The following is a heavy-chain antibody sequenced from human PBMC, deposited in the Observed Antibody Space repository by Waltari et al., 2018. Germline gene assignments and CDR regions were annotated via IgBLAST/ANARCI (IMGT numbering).Heavy chain of an antibody. CDR3: ARAWDDFWSGYYTWLLDY. CDR2: IYTSGST. Sequence: QVQLQESGPGLVKPSQTLSLTCTVSGGSISNGSYYWSWIRQPAGKGLEWIGYIYTSGSTNYNPSLKSRVTISVDTSKNQFSLKLSSVTAADTAVYYCARAWDDFWSGYYTWLLDYWGQGTLVTVSS. J-gene: IGHJ4*02. D-gene: IGHD3-3*01. CDR1: GGSISNGSYY. V-gene: IGHV4-61*09.